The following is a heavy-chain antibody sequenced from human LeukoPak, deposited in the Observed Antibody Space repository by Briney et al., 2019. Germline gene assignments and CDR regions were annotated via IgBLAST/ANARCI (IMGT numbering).Heavy chain of an antibody. CDR2: INPSGGST. Sequence: GASVKVSCKSSGYTFTSHYMHWVRQAPGQGLELMGIINPSGGSTSYAQKFQGRVTMNRDMSTSKDYMELSSLRSEDTAVYYCARQLPTIFGVDIRTPSRMGFDPWGQGTLVTVSS. CDR1: GYTFTSHY. CDR3: ARQLPTIFGVDIRTPSRMGFDP. J-gene: IGHJ5*02. D-gene: IGHD3-3*01. V-gene: IGHV1-46*01.